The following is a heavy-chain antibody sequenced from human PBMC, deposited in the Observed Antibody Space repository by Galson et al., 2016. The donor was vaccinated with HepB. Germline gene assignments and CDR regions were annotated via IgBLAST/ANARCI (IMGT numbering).Heavy chain of an antibody. CDR3: ARDRLDYYDGNHYYPVFDY. V-gene: IGHV6-1*01. CDR2: TYYRSKWYS. J-gene: IGHJ4*02. D-gene: IGHD3-22*01. Sequence: CAISGDSVSTNHAAWNWIRQSPSRGLEWLGRTYYRSKWYSDYAVSLRSRVTINADTSKNLFSLQVNSVTPEDTAVYYCARDRLDYYDGNHYYPVFDYWGQGTQVTVSS. CDR1: GDSVSTNHAA.